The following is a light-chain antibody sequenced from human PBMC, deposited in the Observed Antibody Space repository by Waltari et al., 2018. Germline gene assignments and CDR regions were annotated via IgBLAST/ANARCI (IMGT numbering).Light chain of an antibody. V-gene: IGKV1-27*01. CDR1: QGISNY. CDR2: TAS. CDR3: QHFNSAPFT. J-gene: IGKJ3*01. Sequence: DIQMTQSPSSLSASVGDRVTITCRASQGISNYLAWYQQKPGRSPKLLIYTASTLQSGDPSRFSGSGSGTDFTLAISSLQPDDVATYYCQHFNSAPFTFGPGTKVDIK.